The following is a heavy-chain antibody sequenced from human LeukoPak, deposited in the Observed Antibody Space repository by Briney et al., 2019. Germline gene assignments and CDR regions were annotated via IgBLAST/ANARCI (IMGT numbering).Heavy chain of an antibody. CDR1: GYTFTGYY. J-gene: IGHJ4*02. D-gene: IGHD7-27*01. Sequence: ASVKVSCKASGYTFTGYYMHWVRQAPGQGLEWMGWINPNSGGTNYAQKFQGRVTMTRDTSISTAYMELSSLTSDDTAVYFCARAGPLYTGAYLAYWGQGTLVTVSS. CDR3: ARAGPLYTGAYLAY. V-gene: IGHV1-2*02. CDR2: INPNSGGT.